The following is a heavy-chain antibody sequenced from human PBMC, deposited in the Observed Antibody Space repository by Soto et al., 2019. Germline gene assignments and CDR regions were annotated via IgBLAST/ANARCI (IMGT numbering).Heavy chain of an antibody. V-gene: IGHV1-2*02. J-gene: IGHJ6*02. D-gene: IGHD2-21*01. CDR2: INPNRGGA. CDR3: ARDADIAYAKSDYFAFDV. CDR1: GYTFSAHY. Sequence: ASVKVSCKASGYTFSAHYMHWVRQAPGQGLEWMGWINPNRGGANYFQKFQGRVTMTRDTSLSTAYMELSGLTSDDTAVYFCARDADIAYAKSDYFAFDVWGQGTMVTVSS.